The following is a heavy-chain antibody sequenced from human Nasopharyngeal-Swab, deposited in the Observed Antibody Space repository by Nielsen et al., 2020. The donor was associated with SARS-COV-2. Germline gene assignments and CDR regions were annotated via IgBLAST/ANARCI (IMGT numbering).Heavy chain of an antibody. J-gene: IGHJ4*02. V-gene: IGHV4-4*02. Sequence: VRQMPGKGLEWIGEISHGGDTNYNPSLKSRVTISVDKSKNQFSLKLSSVTAADTAVYYCARQPDRYYYDSSGYSDYWGQGTLVTVSS. D-gene: IGHD3-22*01. CDR2: ISHGGDT. CDR3: ARQPDRYYYDSSGYSDY.